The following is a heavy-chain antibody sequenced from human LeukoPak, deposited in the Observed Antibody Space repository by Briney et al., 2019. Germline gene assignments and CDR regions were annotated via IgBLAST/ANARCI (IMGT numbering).Heavy chain of an antibody. CDR2: IWDDGTNK. V-gene: IGHV3-33*01. CDR3: ARAEVPGAIKSDAFDI. Sequence: PGGSLRLSCAASGFTFSTYGMHWVRQAPGKGLAWVAVIWDDGTNKYYADSVKGRFTISRDNSRNTLYLQMNSLRAEDTAVYYCARAEVPGAIKSDAFDIWGQGTMVTVSS. D-gene: IGHD2-2*01. J-gene: IGHJ3*02. CDR1: GFTFSTYG.